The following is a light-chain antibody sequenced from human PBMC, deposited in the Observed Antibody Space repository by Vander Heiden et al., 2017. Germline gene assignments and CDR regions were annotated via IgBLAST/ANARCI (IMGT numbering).Light chain of an antibody. Sequence: SSDLTQDPAVSVALGQTVRITCRGDTLRTYYANWYQQKPGQAPFLVIYDKKKRPAGIPGRFSGSRSGNTASLTITGAQAEDEAVYFCNSRDSSDNHVIFGGGTKLTVL. CDR3: NSRDSSDNHVI. J-gene: IGLJ2*01. CDR1: TLRTYY. CDR2: DKK. V-gene: IGLV3-19*01.